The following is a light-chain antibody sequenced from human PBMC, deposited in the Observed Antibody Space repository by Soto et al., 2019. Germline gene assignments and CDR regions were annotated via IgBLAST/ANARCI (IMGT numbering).Light chain of an antibody. J-gene: IGKJ2*01. CDR1: QSISCW. V-gene: IGKV1-5*03. Sequence: DIQVPQSPSTLSASVADTVTITCWATQSISCWLAWYQHKPGQAPKLLIYRASNLSSGVPSRFSGRGSGTECTFTISRLQPDDFATYYRQQYNSQYNFGQGTQLDIK. CDR2: RAS. CDR3: QQYNSQYN.